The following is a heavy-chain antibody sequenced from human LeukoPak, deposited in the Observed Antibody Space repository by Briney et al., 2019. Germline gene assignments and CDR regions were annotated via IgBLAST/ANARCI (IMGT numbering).Heavy chain of an antibody. Sequence: GGSLRLSCAASGFTFSSYGMHWVRQAPGKGLEWVAVISFDEGNRHYADSVKGRFTISRDNSKNTLYLQLNSLRADDTAVYYCARDPPTRQYTNSFSLDYWGQGTLVTVSS. CDR2: ISFDEGNR. V-gene: IGHV3-30*03. CDR1: GFTFSSYG. J-gene: IGHJ4*02. CDR3: ARDPPTRQYTNSFSLDY. D-gene: IGHD6-13*01.